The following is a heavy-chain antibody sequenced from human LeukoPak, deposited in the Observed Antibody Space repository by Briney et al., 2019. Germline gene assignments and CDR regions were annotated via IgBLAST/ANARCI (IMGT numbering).Heavy chain of an antibody. V-gene: IGHV4-34*01. Sequence: PSETLSLTCAVYGGSFSGFYWSWIRQPPGKELEWIGEITHSGSTKYSPSLKSRVTISVDTSKNQCSLKMYSVTAADTAVYYCARRGYRYDLWLWNYWGQGTLVTVSS. CDR2: ITHSGST. CDR1: GGSFSGFY. D-gene: IGHD5-12*01. CDR3: ARRGYRYDLWLWNY. J-gene: IGHJ4*02.